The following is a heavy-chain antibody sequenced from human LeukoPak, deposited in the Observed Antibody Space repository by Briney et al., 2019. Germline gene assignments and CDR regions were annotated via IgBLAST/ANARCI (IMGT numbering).Heavy chain of an antibody. J-gene: IGHJ4*02. CDR2: ISSSTSYK. CDR3: AANYYGSGSYPPFDY. Sequence: PGGSLRLSCAASGFTFSSYSMNWVRQTPGKGLEWVSSISSSTSYKYYADSVKGRFTISRDNAKNSLFLQMNSLRAEDTAVYYCAANYYGSGSYPPFDYWGQGTVVTVSS. V-gene: IGHV3-21*01. CDR1: GFTFSSYS. D-gene: IGHD3-10*01.